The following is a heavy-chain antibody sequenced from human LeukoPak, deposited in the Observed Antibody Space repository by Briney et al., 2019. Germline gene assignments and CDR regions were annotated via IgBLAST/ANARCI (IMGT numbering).Heavy chain of an antibody. D-gene: IGHD3-22*01. J-gene: IGHJ4*02. V-gene: IGHV1-46*01. Sequence: ASVKVSCKAPGYTFTNYYIYRVRQAPGQGLEWMGIINPSGGITSYAQKFQVRVTITRDTSASTAYMELSSLRSEDTAVYYCARGDYYDSSGTDYWGQGTLVTVSS. CDR3: ARGDYYDSSGTDY. CDR2: INPSGGIT. CDR1: GYTFTNYY.